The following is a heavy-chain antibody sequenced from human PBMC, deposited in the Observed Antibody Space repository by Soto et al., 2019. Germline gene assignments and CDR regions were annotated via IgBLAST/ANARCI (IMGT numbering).Heavy chain of an antibody. V-gene: IGHV3-72*01. Sequence: GGSLRLSCAASGFTFSDHYFDWVRQAPGKGLEWLGRTRNKAQSYTTEYAASVKGRFSVSRDVSKTSLYLQMNSLKIEDTAVYYCDGAETSSDWRHFDYWGQGTLVTVSS. CDR2: TRNKAQSYTT. CDR3: DGAETSSDWRHFDY. CDR1: GFTFSDHY. J-gene: IGHJ4*02. D-gene: IGHD6-19*01.